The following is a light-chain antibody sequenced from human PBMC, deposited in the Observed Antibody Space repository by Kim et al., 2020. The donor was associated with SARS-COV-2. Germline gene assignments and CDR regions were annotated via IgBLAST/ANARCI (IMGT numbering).Light chain of an antibody. CDR3: QQYGRSLT. Sequence: DIVLTQSPGTLSLSPGERATLSCRASQSIGNNYLAWYQQRPGQAPRLLIYGASSRATGIPDRFSGCGSSTDFTLTISRLEPEDFAIYYCQQYGRSLTFGGGTKVDIK. CDR2: GAS. J-gene: IGKJ4*01. CDR1: QSIGNNY. V-gene: IGKV3-20*01.